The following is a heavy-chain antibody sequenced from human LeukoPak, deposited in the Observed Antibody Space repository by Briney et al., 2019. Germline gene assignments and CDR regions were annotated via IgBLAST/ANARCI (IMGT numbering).Heavy chain of an antibody. V-gene: IGHV3-64*02. CDR2: ISSDGGST. CDR3: ARGFSGTRS. Sequence: GGSLRLSCAVSGFSFSHVPMHWVRQAPGKGLEYVSAISSDGGSTYYADSVKGRFTISRDNSKDTLYLQMGSLTAEDTAVYYCARGFSGTRSWGQGTLVTASS. D-gene: IGHD6-25*01. J-gene: IGHJ5*02. CDR1: GFSFSHVP.